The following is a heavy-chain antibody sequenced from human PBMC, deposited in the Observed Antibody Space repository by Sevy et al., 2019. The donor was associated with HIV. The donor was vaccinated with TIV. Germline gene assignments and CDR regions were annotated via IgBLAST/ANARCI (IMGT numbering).Heavy chain of an antibody. J-gene: IGHJ4*02. Sequence: GGSLRLSCAASGFTFSSYAMNWVRQAPGKGLEWVSTFSFGCGKINYADSVKGRFTISRDNSKNTLYLQMHSLRAEDTAVYYCAREGCSKPHDYWGQGTLVTVS. D-gene: IGHD3-10*02. CDR2: FSFGCGKI. CDR1: GFTFSSYA. CDR3: AREGCSKPHDY. V-gene: IGHV3-23*01.